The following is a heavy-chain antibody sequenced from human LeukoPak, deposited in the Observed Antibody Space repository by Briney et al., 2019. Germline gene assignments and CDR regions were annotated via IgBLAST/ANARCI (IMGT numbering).Heavy chain of an antibody. D-gene: IGHD3-9*01. V-gene: IGHV3-21*01. J-gene: IGHJ3*02. CDR1: GFTFSNYN. CDR2: ISSSGSYI. Sequence: GGSLRLSCAASGFTFSNYNMNWVRQAPGKGLEWVSSISSSGSYIYYTDSVKGRFTISRDNAKNSLYLQMNSLRVEDTAVYYCARVLLHNDWYLEDAFDIWGQGTMVTVSS. CDR3: ARVLLHNDWYLEDAFDI.